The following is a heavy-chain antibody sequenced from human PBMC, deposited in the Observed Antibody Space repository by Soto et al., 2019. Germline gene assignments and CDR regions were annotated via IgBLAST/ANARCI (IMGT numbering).Heavy chain of an antibody. J-gene: IGHJ6*02. Sequence: QVQLVQSGAEVKKPGASVKVSCKASGYIFVNYDIAWVRQAPGQGLEWMGWISPYTGNTHSATKIQGRLTMTTDTSTSTAYMALRRLTSDGTDVYDCEMVDNTVTPTPHDVWGQGTMVTVSS. D-gene: IGHD5-12*01. CDR2: ISPYTGNT. CDR3: EMVDNTVTPTPHDV. V-gene: IGHV1-18*01. CDR1: GYIFVNYD.